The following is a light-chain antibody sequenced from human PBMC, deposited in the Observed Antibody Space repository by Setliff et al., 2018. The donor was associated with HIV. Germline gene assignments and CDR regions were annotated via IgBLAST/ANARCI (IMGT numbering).Light chain of an antibody. V-gene: IGLV2-14*01. CDR1: SSDVGGHNS. CDR3: SSYSSSRPRV. Sequence: QSALTHPASVSGSLGQSITISCTGTSSDVGGHNSVSWYQQHPGKAPKLMISEVSNRPSGVSNRFSGSKSGNTASLTIAGLQPEDEADYYCSSYSSSRPRVFGTGTKVTV. J-gene: IGLJ1*01. CDR2: EVS.